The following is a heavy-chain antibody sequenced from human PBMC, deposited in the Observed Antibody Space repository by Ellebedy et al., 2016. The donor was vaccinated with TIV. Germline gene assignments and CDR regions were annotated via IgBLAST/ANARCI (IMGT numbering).Heavy chain of an antibody. CDR3: AKEGDYTGYFDY. D-gene: IGHD4-17*01. V-gene: IGHV3-9*01. CDR2: ICWNSGSM. J-gene: IGHJ4*02. Sequence: PGGSLRLSCAASGFTFADHAMHWVRQAPGKGLEWVSSICWNSGSMGYADSVKGRITISRDNAKNSLYLQMNSLRAEDTALYYCAKEGDYTGYFDYWGQGTLVTVSS. CDR1: GFTFADHA.